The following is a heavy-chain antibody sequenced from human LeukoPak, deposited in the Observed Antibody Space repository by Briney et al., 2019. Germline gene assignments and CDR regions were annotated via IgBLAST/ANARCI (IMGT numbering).Heavy chain of an antibody. CDR2: IKQDGSEK. CDR1: GFTFSSYW. CDR3: ARPIGSYRTNGVCHGDY. Sequence: PGGSLRLSCAASGFTFSSYWMSWVRQAPGKGLEWVANIKQDGSEKYYVDSVKGRFTISRDNAKNSLYLQMNSLRAEDTAVYYCARPIGSYRTNGVCHGDYWGQGTLVTVSS. V-gene: IGHV3-7*01. J-gene: IGHJ4*02. D-gene: IGHD2-8*01.